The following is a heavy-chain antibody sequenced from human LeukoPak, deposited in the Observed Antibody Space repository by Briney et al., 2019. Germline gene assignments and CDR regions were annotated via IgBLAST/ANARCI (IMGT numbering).Heavy chain of an antibody. V-gene: IGHV1-24*01. CDR1: GYTLTELS. CDR2: FDPEDGET. J-gene: IGHJ3*02. D-gene: IGHD6-6*01. Sequence: ASVKVSCKVSGYTLTELSMHWVRRAPGKGLEWMGGFDPEDGETIYAQKFQGRVTMTEDTSTDTAYMELSSLRSEDTAVYYCATEEYSNSGGAFDIWGQGTMVTVSS. CDR3: ATEEYSNSGGAFDI.